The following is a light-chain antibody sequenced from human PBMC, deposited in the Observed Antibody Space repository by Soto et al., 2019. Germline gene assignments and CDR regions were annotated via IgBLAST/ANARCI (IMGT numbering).Light chain of an antibody. Sequence: DIQMTQSPSSLSASVGDRVTITCQASQDISNYLNWYQQKPGKAPKLLIYDASNLDTGVPSRFSGSGSGTDFTFTISSLQTEDIATYYCQQYDNLPRTFGQGTKVEIK. CDR1: QDISNY. J-gene: IGKJ1*01. CDR3: QQYDNLPRT. CDR2: DAS. V-gene: IGKV1-33*01.